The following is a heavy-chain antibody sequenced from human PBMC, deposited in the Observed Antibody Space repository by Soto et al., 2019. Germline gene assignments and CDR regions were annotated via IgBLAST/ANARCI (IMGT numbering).Heavy chain of an antibody. CDR2: IWYDGINQ. CDR1: GFSFSTYG. V-gene: IGHV3-33*01. J-gene: IGHJ4*02. CDR3: ARDGGTLIPFF. D-gene: IGHD3-16*01. Sequence: VGSLRLSCAASGFSFSTYGMHWVRQAPGKGLEWVAVIWYDGINQYYADSVKGRFTISRDNSKNTLYLEMNSLRAEDTAVYYCARDGGTLIPFFWGQGTLVTVSS.